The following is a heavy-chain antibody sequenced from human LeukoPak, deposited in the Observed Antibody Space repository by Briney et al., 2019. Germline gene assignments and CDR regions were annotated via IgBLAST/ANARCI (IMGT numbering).Heavy chain of an antibody. CDR1: GFTFSSYA. CDR2: ISGSGSSS. CDR3: AKEKYYYDSSGSKFIDY. V-gene: IGHV3-23*01. Sequence: PGGSLRLSCAASGFTFSSYAMSRVRQAPGKGLEWVSSISGSGSSSYYADSVKGRFTISRDSSKNTLYLQMNSLRAEDTAVYYCAKEKYYYDSSGSKFIDYWGQGTLVTASS. J-gene: IGHJ4*02. D-gene: IGHD3-22*01.